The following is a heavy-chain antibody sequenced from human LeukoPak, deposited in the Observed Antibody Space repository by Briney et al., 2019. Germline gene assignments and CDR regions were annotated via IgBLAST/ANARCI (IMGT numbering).Heavy chain of an antibody. Sequence: GGSLRLSCAASGFTFSSYAMSWVRQAPGKGLEWVSAISGSGGSTYYADSVKGRFTISRDNSKNTLYLQMNSLRPDDTAVYYCARARVGDPTDYWGQGTLVTVSS. CDR1: GFTFSSYA. CDR2: ISGSGGST. V-gene: IGHV3-23*01. CDR3: ARARVGDPTDY. J-gene: IGHJ4*02. D-gene: IGHD1-26*01.